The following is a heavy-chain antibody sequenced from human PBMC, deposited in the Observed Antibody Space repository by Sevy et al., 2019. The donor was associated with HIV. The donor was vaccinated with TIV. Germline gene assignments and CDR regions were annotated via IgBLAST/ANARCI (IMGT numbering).Heavy chain of an antibody. V-gene: IGHV1-18*01. J-gene: IGHJ4*02. CDR2: IGVYNGNS. Sequence: ASVKVSCKASGFSFSSYGFTWVRQAPGQGLEWMGWIGVYNGNSNSAQRLQGRVTLTTDTSTSTVDMELSGLKSDDTAVYYCARVPTYYYGSSTYFDYWGQGTPVTVSS. CDR3: ARVPTYYYGSSTYFDY. D-gene: IGHD3-10*01. CDR1: GFSFSSYG.